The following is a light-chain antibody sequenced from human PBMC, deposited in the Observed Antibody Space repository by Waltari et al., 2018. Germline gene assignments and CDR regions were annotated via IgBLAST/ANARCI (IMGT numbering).Light chain of an antibody. CDR3: QAWDSSTVV. CDR1: KLGDKY. J-gene: IGLJ2*01. Sequence: SYELTQPPSVSVSPGQTASITCSGDKLGDKYACWYQQKPGQSPLLVIYQDSKRPSXXXXXFSGSNSGNTATLTISGTQAMDEADYYCQAWDSSTVVFGGGTKLTVL. CDR2: QDS. V-gene: IGLV3-1*01.